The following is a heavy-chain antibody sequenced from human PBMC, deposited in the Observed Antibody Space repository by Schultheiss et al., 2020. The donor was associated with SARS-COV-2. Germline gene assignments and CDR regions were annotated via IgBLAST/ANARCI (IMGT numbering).Heavy chain of an antibody. CDR2: IYYSGTT. D-gene: IGHD6-6*01. CDR3: ARYEQVGRVNWFDP. V-gene: IGHV4-31*03. J-gene: IGHJ5*02. CDR1: GDSITSGGYY. Sequence: SETLSLTCTVSGDSITSGGYYWSWIRQLPGKGLEWIGHIYYSGTTHYNPSLKSRLTISVDTSKNQFSLKLSSVTAADTAVYYCARYEQVGRVNWFDPWGQGTLVTVSS.